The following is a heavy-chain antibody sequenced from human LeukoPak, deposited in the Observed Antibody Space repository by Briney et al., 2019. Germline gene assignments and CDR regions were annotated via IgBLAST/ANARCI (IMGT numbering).Heavy chain of an antibody. Sequence: GGSLRLSCAASGFTFSNYVMHWVRQAPGKGLEYVSPISTNGVDTYYANSVKGRFTISRDNSKNILYLQMGSLRTEDQAVYYCARELGSSGVFGFFDYWGQGALVTVSS. CDR2: ISTNGVDT. CDR1: GFTFSNYV. J-gene: IGHJ4*02. D-gene: IGHD2-15*01. CDR3: ARELGSSGVFGFFDY. V-gene: IGHV3-64*01.